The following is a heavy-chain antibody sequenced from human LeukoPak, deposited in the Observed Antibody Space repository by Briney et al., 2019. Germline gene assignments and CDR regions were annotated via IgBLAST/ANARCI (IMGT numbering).Heavy chain of an antibody. CDR1: RFTFSRYG. Sequence: GGSLRLSCAASRFTFSRYGMHWVRQAPGKGLEWVTAISYDGSNKYYADSVKGRFTISRDNSKNTLYLQMNSLRAEDTAVYYCAELGITMIGGVWGKGTTVTISS. J-gene: IGHJ6*04. D-gene: IGHD3-10*02. CDR2: ISYDGSNK. V-gene: IGHV3-30*04. CDR3: AELGITMIGGV.